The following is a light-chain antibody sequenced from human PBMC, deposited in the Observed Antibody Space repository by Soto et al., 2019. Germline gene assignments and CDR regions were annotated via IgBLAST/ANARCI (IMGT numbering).Light chain of an antibody. CDR2: GAS. J-gene: IGKJ1*01. Sequence: IVTSKSQATVSVSPGERATLCCRASQSVSNNLAWYQQKPGQAPRLLIYGASSRATGIPARFSGSGSGTDFTLTISSLQSEDFAFYFCQQYNKRPPRTFGQGTQ. V-gene: IGKV3-15*01. CDR3: QQYNKRPPRT. CDR1: QSVSNN.